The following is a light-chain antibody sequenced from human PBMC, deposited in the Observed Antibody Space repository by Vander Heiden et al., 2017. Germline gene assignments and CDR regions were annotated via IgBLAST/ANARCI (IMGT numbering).Light chain of an antibody. Sequence: SYVLTQPPSVSVSPRQTPRLTWGGNNIGGKSVHWYQQKPGQAPVLVVYDDSDGPSGIPERFSGSNSGNTATLTIRRVEAGDEADYYCQVWDSSSDHPVFGGGTKLTVL. J-gene: IGLJ3*02. CDR2: DDS. CDR1: NIGGKS. CDR3: QVWDSSSDHPV. V-gene: IGLV3-21*02.